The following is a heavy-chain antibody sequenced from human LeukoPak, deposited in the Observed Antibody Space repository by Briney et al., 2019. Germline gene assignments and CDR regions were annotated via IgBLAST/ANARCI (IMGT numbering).Heavy chain of an antibody. CDR2: INPNSGGT. J-gene: IGHJ6*04. CDR3: ARDNREVRGGDCFYV. D-gene: IGHD2-21*02. CDR1: GYTFTGYY. Sequence: ASVKVSCKASGYTFTGYYMHWVRQAPGQGLEWMGWINPNSGGTKFAQKFQGWVTMTRDTSIRTAYMELSRLRSDDTAVYYCARDNREVRGGDCFYVWGKGTTVTVSS. V-gene: IGHV1-2*04.